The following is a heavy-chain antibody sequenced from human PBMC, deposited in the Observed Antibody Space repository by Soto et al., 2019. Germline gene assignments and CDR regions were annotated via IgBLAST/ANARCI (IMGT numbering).Heavy chain of an antibody. CDR1: GFMFNNSA. V-gene: IGHV3-23*01. J-gene: IGHJ3*02. CDR2: VSDNGGSRGGT. Sequence: GGSLRLSCKASGFMFNNSAMTWVRQAPGQGLQWVASVSDNGGSRGGTYYADSVKGRFTISRDNSKNTLYLQLDSLTGADTAVYYCARAKAVVIAALDIWGQGTMVTVSS. D-gene: IGHD2-21*01. CDR3: ARAKAVVIAALDI.